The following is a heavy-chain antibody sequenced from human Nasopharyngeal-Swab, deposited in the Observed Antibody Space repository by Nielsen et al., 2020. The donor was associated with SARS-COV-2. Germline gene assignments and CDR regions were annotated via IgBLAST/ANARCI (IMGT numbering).Heavy chain of an antibody. CDR3: ARGGGNMGASDY. Sequence: GESLKISCKGSGYSFTSYWISWVRQMPGKGLEWMGRLDPSDSYTNYSPSFQGHVTISADKSISTAYLQWSSLKASDTAMYYCARGGGNMGASDYWGQGTLVTVSS. V-gene: IGHV5-10-1*01. D-gene: IGHD2-15*01. J-gene: IGHJ4*02. CDR2: LDPSDSYT. CDR1: GYSFTSYW.